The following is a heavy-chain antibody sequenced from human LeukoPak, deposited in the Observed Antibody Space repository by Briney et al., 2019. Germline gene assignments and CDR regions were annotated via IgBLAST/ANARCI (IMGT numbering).Heavy chain of an antibody. D-gene: IGHD2-15*01. CDR2: ISPIFDSA. CDR3: ATRGIVVDNWFDP. J-gene: IGHJ5*02. V-gene: IGHV1-69*06. Sequence: SVKVSCKASGGTFSNYAISGVRQAPGQGLEWMGGISPIFDSANYAHKFQGRVPITADRSTTTAYMELTSLRSEPTAVYYCATRGIVVDNWFDPWGQRTLVTVSS. CDR1: GGTFSNYA.